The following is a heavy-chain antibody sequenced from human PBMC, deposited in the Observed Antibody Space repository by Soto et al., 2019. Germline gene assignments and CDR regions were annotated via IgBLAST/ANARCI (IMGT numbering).Heavy chain of an antibody. D-gene: IGHD3-3*01. J-gene: IGHJ3*02. CDR3: ARDRAWSGGALGAFDI. V-gene: IGHV1-46*01. CDR2: INPSGGST. CDR1: GYTFTSYY. Sequence: ASVKVSCKASGYTFTSYYMHWVRQAPGQGLEWMGIINPSGGSTSYAQKFQGRVTMTRDTSTSTVYMELSSLRSEDTAVYYCARDRAWSGGALGAFDIWGQGTTVTVSS.